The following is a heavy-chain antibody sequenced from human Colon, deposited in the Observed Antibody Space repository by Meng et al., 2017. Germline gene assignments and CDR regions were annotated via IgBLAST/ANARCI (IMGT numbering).Heavy chain of an antibody. CDR2: IDLSGKT. D-gene: IGHD6-19*01. CDR3: ARHLGWEFDY. Sequence: GPVVVQPVALMSLCDAVSGVSITRSNWWSWVRQAPGKGMEWIGQIDLSGKTDYNPSLKSRVTISLDKSMNQLFLEVYFVTAADTAIYYCARHLGWEFDYWGPGNLVTVSS. V-gene: IGHV4-4*02. J-gene: IGHJ4*02. CDR1: GVSITRSNW.